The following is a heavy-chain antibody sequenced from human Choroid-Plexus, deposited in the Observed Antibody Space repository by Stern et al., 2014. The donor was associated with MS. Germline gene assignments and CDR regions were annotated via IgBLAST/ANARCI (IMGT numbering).Heavy chain of an antibody. CDR2: IHPNTGGT. CDR3: ARDQRGITIFGVVTDYYYLGMDV. CDR1: GYIFTGYY. J-gene: IGHJ6*02. V-gene: IGHV1-2*02. D-gene: IGHD3-3*01. Sequence: VQLVESGAEVKKPGASVKVSCKTSGYIFTGYYIHWVRQAPGQGLEWMAWIHPNTGGTKYAQKFQGRVTMSMDTSISTAYVELSSLTSDDTAVYYCARDQRGITIFGVVTDYYYLGMDVWGQGTTVTVSS.